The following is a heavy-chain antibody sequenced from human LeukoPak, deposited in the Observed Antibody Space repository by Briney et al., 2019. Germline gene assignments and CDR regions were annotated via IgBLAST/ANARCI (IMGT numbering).Heavy chain of an antibody. J-gene: IGHJ4*02. CDR2: ISAGNGNT. CDR3: ARPSNTGYSSSWYLSPIDY. CDR1: GYTFTSYA. D-gene: IGHD6-13*01. V-gene: IGHV1-3*01. Sequence: ASVKVSCKASGYTFTSYAIHWVRQAPGQRLEWMGWISAGNGNTKYSQNFQGRVTFISNTSATTAFMELSSLRSEDAAVYYCARPSNTGYSSSWYLSPIDYWGQGTLVTVSS.